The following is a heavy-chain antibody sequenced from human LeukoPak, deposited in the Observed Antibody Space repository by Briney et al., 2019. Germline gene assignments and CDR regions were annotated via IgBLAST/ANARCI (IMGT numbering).Heavy chain of an antibody. J-gene: IGHJ4*02. CDR2: IHYSGST. CDR3: VRQGNGYCTSSNCLFSFDY. Sequence: SETLSLTCTVSGGSISTYYWSWIRQPPGKGLQWIGSIHYSGSTNYNPSLKSRVTISEDTSKNQFSLKLSSVTAADTAVYYCVRQGNGYCTSSNCLFSFDYWGPGTMVTVSS. D-gene: IGHD2-2*03. V-gene: IGHV4-59*08. CDR1: GGSISTYY.